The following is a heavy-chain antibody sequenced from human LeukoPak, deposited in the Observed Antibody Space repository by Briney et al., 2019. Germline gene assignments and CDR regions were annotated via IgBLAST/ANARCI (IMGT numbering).Heavy chain of an antibody. CDR3: VSFYETY. D-gene: IGHD2/OR15-2a*01. Sequence: GGSLRLSCAASGNYWMHWVRQVPGKGLVWVSHINSDGSWTSYANSVKGRFTISKDNAKNTVYLQMNSLRAEDTAVYYCVSFYETYWGRGTLVTVSS. CDR1: GNYW. J-gene: IGHJ4*02. CDR2: INSDGSWT. V-gene: IGHV3-74*01.